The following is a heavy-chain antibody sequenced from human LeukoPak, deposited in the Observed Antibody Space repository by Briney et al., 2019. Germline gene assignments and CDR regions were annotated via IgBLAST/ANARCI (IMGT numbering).Heavy chain of an antibody. CDR3: ARGRGYNAFDI. J-gene: IGHJ3*02. Sequence: SETLSLTCAVYGGSFSGYYWSWIRQPPGKGLEWIGEINHSGSTNYNPSLKSRVTISVDTSKKQLSLKLSSVAAADTAVYHCARGRGYNAFDIWGQGTMVTVSS. D-gene: IGHD5-18*01. V-gene: IGHV4-34*01. CDR1: GGSFSGYY. CDR2: INHSGST.